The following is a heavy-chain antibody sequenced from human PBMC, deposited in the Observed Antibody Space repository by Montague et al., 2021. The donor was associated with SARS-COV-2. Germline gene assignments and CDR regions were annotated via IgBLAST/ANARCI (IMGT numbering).Heavy chain of an antibody. CDR2: IYYSGGT. J-gene: IGHJ5*02. CDR1: GGPISGYY. Sequence: SETLSLTCSVSGGPISGYYWSWIRQSAGKGLEWIGYIYYSGGTIXNPSLKSRVIISVDTSKSQFSLKLSSVTAADTAVYYCARDRFIAGGRLPHGFDPWGQGTLVTVSS. CDR3: ARDRFIAGGRLPHGFDP. V-gene: IGHV4-59*01. D-gene: IGHD6-13*01.